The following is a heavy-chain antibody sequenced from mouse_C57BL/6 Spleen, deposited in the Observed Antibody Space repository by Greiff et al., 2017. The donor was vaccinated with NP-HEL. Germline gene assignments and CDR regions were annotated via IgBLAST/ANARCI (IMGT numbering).Heavy chain of an antibody. V-gene: IGHV1-82*01. CDR2: IYPGDGDT. Sequence: QVQLQQSGPELVKPGASVKISCKASGYAFSSSWMNWVKQRPGKGLEWIGRIYPGDGDTNYNGKFKGKATLTADKSSSTAYMQLSSLTSEDSAVYFCATLRRDAMDYWGQGTSVTVSS. J-gene: IGHJ4*01. CDR1: GYAFSSSW. CDR3: ATLRRDAMDY. D-gene: IGHD2-12*01.